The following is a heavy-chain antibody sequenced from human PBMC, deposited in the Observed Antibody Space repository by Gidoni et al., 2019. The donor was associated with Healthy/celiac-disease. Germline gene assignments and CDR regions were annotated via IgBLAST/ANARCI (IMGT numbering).Heavy chain of an antibody. CDR3: ARGGPYHPYDILTGYPYYYYYYGMDV. CDR2: INHSGST. D-gene: IGHD3-9*01. Sequence: QVQLQQWGAGLLKPSATLSLTCAVYGGSFSGSYWSWIRQPPGKGLEWIGEINHSGSTNYNPSLKSRVTISVDTSKNQFSLKLSSVTAADTAVYYCARGGPYHPYDILTGYPYYYYYYGMDVWGQGTTVTVSS. CDR1: GGSFSGSY. V-gene: IGHV4-34*01. J-gene: IGHJ6*02.